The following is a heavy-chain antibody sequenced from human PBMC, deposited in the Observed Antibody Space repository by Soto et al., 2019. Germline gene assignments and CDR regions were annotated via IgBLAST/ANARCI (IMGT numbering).Heavy chain of an antibody. D-gene: IGHD1-1*01. V-gene: IGHV5-51*01. CDR3: ARRPRNWEYYYYGSDV. CDR2: IYPGDSDT. Sequence: PGDSLKISCKGSGDSFTSYWIGWVRQMPGKGLEWMGIIYPGDSDTRYSQSFQGQVTISADKSISTAYLQWSSLKASDTAMYYCARRPRNWEYYYYGSDVWGKGTTVPVS. CDR1: GDSFTSYW. J-gene: IGHJ6*04.